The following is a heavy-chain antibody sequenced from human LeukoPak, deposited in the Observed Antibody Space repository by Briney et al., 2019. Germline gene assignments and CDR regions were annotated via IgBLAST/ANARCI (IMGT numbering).Heavy chain of an antibody. CDR1: GGSFSGYY. Sequence: PSETLSLTCAVYGGSFSGYYWSWIRQPPGKGLEWIGYIYYSGSTNYNPSLKSRVTISVDTSKNQFSLKLSSVTAADTAVYYCARHRVWFDPWGQGTLVTVSS. CDR2: IYYSGST. J-gene: IGHJ5*02. V-gene: IGHV4-59*08. D-gene: IGHD3-10*01. CDR3: ARHRVWFDP.